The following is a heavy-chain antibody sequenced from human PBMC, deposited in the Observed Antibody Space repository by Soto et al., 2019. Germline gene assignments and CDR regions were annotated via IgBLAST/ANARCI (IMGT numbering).Heavy chain of an antibody. D-gene: IGHD2-2*01. V-gene: IGHV1-69*14. CDR1: GGTFSSYA. Sequence: QVQLVQSGAEVKKPGSSVKVSCKASGGTFSSYAISWVRQAPGLGLEWMGGIIPIFVTANYAQKFQGRVTITADKSTSTAYMELSSLRSEDTAVYYCARHVPAAGYYYGMYVWGQGTTVTVSS. CDR2: IIPIFVTA. J-gene: IGHJ6*02. CDR3: ARHVPAAGYYYGMYV.